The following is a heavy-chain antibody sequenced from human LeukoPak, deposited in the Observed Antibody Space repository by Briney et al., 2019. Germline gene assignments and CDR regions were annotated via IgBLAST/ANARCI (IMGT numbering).Heavy chain of an antibody. Sequence: GGSLRLSCAASGFTVSSNYMSWVRQPPGKGLEWVSSIYNGGNTYYADSVKGRSTISRDNSKNTLYLQMNSLRAEDTAVYYCARDRYSSGSNEGFDPWGQGTLVTVSS. CDR2: IYNGGNT. D-gene: IGHD6-19*01. J-gene: IGHJ5*02. V-gene: IGHV3-53*01. CDR3: ARDRYSSGSNEGFDP. CDR1: GFTVSSNY.